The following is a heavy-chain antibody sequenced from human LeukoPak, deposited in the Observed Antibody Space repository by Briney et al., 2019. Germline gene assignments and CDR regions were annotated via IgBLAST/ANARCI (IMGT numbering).Heavy chain of an antibody. CDR2: INADNGNT. Sequence: ASVQVSCKASGYTFTNYAIHWVRQAPGQRLEWMGWINADNGNTKYSQKFQGRVTITRDTSASTVYMELSSLGSEDTTVYYCARSPRGTYELHYWGQGTLVTVSS. CDR1: GYTFTNYA. D-gene: IGHD2-15*01. CDR3: ARSPRGTYELHY. J-gene: IGHJ4*02. V-gene: IGHV1-3*01.